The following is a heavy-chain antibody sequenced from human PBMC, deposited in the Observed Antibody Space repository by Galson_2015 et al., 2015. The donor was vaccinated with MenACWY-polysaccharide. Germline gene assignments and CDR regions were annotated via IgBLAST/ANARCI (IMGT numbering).Heavy chain of an antibody. V-gene: IGHV4-39*01. Sequence: ETLSLTCTVSGGSISSSSYYWGWIRQPPGKGLEWIGSIYYSGSTYYNPSLKSRVTISVDTSKNQFSLKLSSVTAADTAVYYCARHPYSSSWSGYYMDVWGKGTTVTVSS. D-gene: IGHD6-13*01. CDR2: IYYSGST. CDR3: ARHPYSSSWSGYYMDV. J-gene: IGHJ6*03. CDR1: GGSISSSSYY.